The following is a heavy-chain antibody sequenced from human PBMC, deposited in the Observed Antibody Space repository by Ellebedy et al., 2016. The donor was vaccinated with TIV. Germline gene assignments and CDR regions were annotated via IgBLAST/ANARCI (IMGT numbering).Heavy chain of an antibody. V-gene: IGHV3-7*01. Sequence: PGGSLRLSCAASGFSFRSYWMSRVRQAPGKGLEWVANIYQDGSVQYYLDSVKGRFTISRDNAINSLFLQMNSLRAGDTAVYYCARRGSYGDYAVQVNSWFDRWGRGTLVTVSS. CDR3: ARRGSYGDYAVQVNSWFDR. CDR2: IYQDGSVQ. D-gene: IGHD4-17*01. CDR1: GFSFRSYW. J-gene: IGHJ5*02.